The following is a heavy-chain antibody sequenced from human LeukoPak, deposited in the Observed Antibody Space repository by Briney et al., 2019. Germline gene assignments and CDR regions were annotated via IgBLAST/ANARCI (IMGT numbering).Heavy chain of an antibody. CDR2: IIPIFGTA. Sequence: ASVKVSCKASGYIFSNYGITWVRQAPGQGLEWMGGIIPIFGTANYAQKFQGRVKITAVESTSTAYMELSSLRSEDTAVYYCARADYWGQGTLVTVSS. CDR3: ARADY. J-gene: IGHJ4*02. V-gene: IGHV1-69*13. CDR1: GYIFSNYG.